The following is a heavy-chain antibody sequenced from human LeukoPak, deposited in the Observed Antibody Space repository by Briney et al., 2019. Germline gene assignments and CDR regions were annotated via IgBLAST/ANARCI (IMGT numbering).Heavy chain of an antibody. CDR3: ARGGGYYDSSGYYYVRRGYYYYYMDV. V-gene: IGHV4-59*01. Sequence: SETLSLTCTVSGGSISSYYWSWLRQPPGKGLEWLGYIYYSGSTNYNPSLKSRVTISVDTSKNQFSLKLSSVTAADTAVYYCARGGGYYDSSGYYYVRRGYYYYYMDVWGKGTTVTVSS. CDR1: GGSISSYY. J-gene: IGHJ6*03. CDR2: IYYSGST. D-gene: IGHD3-22*01.